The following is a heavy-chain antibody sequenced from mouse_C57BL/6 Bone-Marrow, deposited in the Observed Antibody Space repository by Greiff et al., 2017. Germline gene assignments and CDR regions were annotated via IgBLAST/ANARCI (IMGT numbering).Heavy chain of an antibody. V-gene: IGHV14-1*01. CDR1: GFNIKDYY. J-gene: IGHJ2*01. CDR2: IDPEDGDT. Sequence: EVKLQESGVELVRPGASVKLSCTASGFNIKDYYMHWVKQRPEQGLEWIGRIDPEDGDTEYAPKFQGKATMTADTSSNTAYLQLSSLTSEDTAVYYCTTGYYGSNYFDYWGQGTTLTVSS. D-gene: IGHD1-1*01. CDR3: TTGYYGSNYFDY.